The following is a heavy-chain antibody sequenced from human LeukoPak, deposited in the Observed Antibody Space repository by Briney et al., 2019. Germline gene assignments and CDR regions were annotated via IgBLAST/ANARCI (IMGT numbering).Heavy chain of an antibody. J-gene: IGHJ4*02. CDR1: GYTFTIYG. V-gene: IGHV1-18*03. CDR2: ISGYNGKT. D-gene: IGHD1-14*01. Sequence: GASVKVSCKASGYTFTIYGISWVRQAPGQGLEWMGWISGYNGKTNYAQKFQGRITMTTDTSITTAFMELSRLRSDDMAIYYCARANQNYFDYWGQGTLVTVSS. CDR3: ARANQNYFDY.